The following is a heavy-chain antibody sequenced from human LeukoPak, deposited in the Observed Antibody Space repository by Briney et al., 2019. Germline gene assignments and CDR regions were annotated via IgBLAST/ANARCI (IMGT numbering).Heavy chain of an antibody. CDR2: ISGSVGST. V-gene: IGHV3-23*01. J-gene: IGHJ5*02. D-gene: IGHD3-10*01. CDR1: GFTFSRYA. Sequence: PGGSLRLSCAASGFTFSRYAMSWVRQAPGKGMEWVSAISGSVGSTYYAHSVKGRFTISRDNSKNALYLQMNSLRAEDTAVYYCAVNYYGSGSYPWGQGTLVTVSS. CDR3: AVNYYGSGSYP.